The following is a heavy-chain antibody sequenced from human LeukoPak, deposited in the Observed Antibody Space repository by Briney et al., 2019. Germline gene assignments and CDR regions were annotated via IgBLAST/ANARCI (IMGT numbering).Heavy chain of an antibody. CDR3: ARAYCGGDCYPLSWYFDL. D-gene: IGHD2-21*02. V-gene: IGHV1-46*01. J-gene: IGHJ2*01. CDR2: INPSGGST. CDR1: GYTFTSYY. Sequence: ASVKVSCKVSGYTFTSYYMHWVRQAPGQGLEWMGIINPSGGSTSYAQKFQGRVTMTRDTSTSTVYMELSSPRSEDTAVYYCARAYCGGDCYPLSWYFDLWGRGTLVTVSS.